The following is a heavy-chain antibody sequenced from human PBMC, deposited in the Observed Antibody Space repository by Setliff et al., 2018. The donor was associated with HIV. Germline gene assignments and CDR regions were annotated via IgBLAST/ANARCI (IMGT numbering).Heavy chain of an antibody. D-gene: IGHD3-16*01. CDR1: GYTFTGHF. CDR3: VKADVLLCDV. J-gene: IGHJ4*02. Sequence: GASVKVSCKTSGYTFTGHFLHWVRQAPGQGLEWMGYIDPNTGDTNYAQKFQGRVTFSTDTSVSTAYVELERLSADDTAIYYCVKADVLLCDVWGQGTLVTVSS. CDR2: IDPNTGDT. V-gene: IGHV1-2*02.